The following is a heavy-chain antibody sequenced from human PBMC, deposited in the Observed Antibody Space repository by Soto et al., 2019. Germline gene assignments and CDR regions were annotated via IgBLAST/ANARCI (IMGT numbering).Heavy chain of an antibody. V-gene: IGHV3-30-3*01. J-gene: IGHJ4*02. CDR2: ISYDGSNK. CDR1: GFTFSSYA. Sequence: PGGSLRLSCAASGFTFSSYAMHWVRQAPGKGLEWVAVISYDGSNKYYADSVKGRFTISRDNSKNTLYLQMNSLRAEDTAVYYCATQTEYSSSWYYFDYWGQGTLVTVSS. CDR3: ATQTEYSSSWYYFDY. D-gene: IGHD6-13*01.